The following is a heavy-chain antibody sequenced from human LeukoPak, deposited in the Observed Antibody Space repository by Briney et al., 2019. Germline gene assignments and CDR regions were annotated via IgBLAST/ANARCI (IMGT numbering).Heavy chain of an antibody. CDR2: INSDGRIT. D-gene: IGHD6-19*01. J-gene: IGHJ4*02. V-gene: IGHV3-74*01. CDR1: GFTFSSYW. Sequence: GGSLRLSCAASGFTFSSYWMHWVRQAPGKGLVWVSRINSDGRITDYADSVKGRFTISRDNGNNTVYLQMNSLRADDTAVYYCGREWGRSGWTDNWGQGTLVTVSS. CDR3: GREWGRSGWTDN.